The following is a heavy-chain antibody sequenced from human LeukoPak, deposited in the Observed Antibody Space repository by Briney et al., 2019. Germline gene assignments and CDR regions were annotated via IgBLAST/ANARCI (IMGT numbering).Heavy chain of an antibody. CDR2: INHSGST. CDR1: GGSLSGYY. D-gene: IGHD1-26*01. Sequence: SETLSLTCAVYGGSLSGYYWSWIRQPPGKGLEWIGEINHSGSTNYNPSLKSRVTISVDTSKNQFSLKLSSVTAADTAVYYCARVGAIVGATKDNWFDPWGQGTLVTVSS. CDR3: ARVGAIVGATKDNWFDP. V-gene: IGHV4-34*01. J-gene: IGHJ5*02.